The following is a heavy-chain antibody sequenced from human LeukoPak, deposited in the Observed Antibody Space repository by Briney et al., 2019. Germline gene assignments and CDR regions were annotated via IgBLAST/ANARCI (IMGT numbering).Heavy chain of an antibody. Sequence: SETLSLTCTVSGGSISSSSYYWGWIRQPPGKGLEWIGSIYYSGSTYYNPSLKSRVTISVDTSKNQFSLKLSSVTAADTAVYYCARAVDDRFYYYMDVWGKGTTVTVSS. V-gene: IGHV4-39*07. D-gene: IGHD4-23*01. CDR1: GGSISSSSYY. CDR3: ARAVDDRFYYYMDV. J-gene: IGHJ6*03. CDR2: IYYSGST.